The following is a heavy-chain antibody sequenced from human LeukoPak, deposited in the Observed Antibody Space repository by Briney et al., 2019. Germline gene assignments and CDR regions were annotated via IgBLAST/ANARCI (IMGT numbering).Heavy chain of an antibody. CDR1: GGTFGSYT. CDR2: IIPILGIA. D-gene: IGHD2-2*01. V-gene: IGHV1-69*04. Sequence: ASVKVSCKASGGTFGSYTISWVRQAPGQGLEWMGRIIPILGIANYAQKFQGRVTITADKSTSTAYMELSSLRSEDTAVYYCARDGVSGPAAPPLATYYYYMDVWGKGTTVTVSS. J-gene: IGHJ6*03. CDR3: ARDGVSGPAAPPLATYYYYMDV.